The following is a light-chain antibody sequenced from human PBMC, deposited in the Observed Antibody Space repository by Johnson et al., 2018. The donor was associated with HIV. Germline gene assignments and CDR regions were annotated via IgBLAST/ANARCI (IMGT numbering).Light chain of an antibody. Sequence: HSVLTQPPSVSAAPGQKVTISCSGSYSNIGNNYVSWYQQVPGTAPKLLIYDSYKRPSGIPDRFSGYKSGTSATLGITGLQIGDEADDYCGTWDSSLSAYVFGTGTKVTVL. CDR1: YSNIGNNY. J-gene: IGLJ1*01. CDR3: GTWDSSLSAYV. CDR2: DSY. V-gene: IGLV1-51*01.